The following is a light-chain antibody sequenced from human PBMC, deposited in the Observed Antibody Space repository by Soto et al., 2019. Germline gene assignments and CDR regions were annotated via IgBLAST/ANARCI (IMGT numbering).Light chain of an antibody. CDR3: SSYTSSSTL. V-gene: IGLV2-14*01. CDR1: SSDVGSYNY. Sequence: QSVLTQPASVSGSPGQSITISCTGTSSDVGSYNYVSWYQQHPGKAPKLMIYEVSDRPSGISSRFSGSKSGNTASLNISGLQTEAEADYYCSSYTSSSTLFGTGTQLTVL. J-gene: IGLJ1*01. CDR2: EVS.